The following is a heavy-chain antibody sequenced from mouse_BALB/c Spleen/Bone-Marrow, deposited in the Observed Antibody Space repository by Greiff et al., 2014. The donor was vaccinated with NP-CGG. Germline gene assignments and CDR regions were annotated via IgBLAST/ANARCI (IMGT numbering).Heavy chain of an antibody. CDR1: GYSFTRYY. CDR2: INPSNGGT. J-gene: IGHJ1*01. CDR3: TRSNYGYWYFDV. D-gene: IGHD1-1*01. V-gene: IGHV1S81*02. Sequence: VQLQESGAELVKPGASVKLSCKASGYSFTRYYMYWVKRRPGQGLEWIGEINPSNGGTNFNEKFKSKATLTVDKSSSTAYMQFSSLTSEDSAVYYCTRSNYGYWYFDVWGAGTTVTVSS.